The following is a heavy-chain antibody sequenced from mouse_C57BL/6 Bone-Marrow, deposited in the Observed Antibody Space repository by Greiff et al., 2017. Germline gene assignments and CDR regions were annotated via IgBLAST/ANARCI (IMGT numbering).Heavy chain of an antibody. V-gene: IGHV1-54*01. J-gene: IGHJ4*01. D-gene: IGHD2-2*01. CDR3: AKTVYYGYDYYYAMDY. CDR1: GYAFTNYL. Sequence: QVQLQQSGAELVRPGTSVKVSCKASGYAFTNYLIEWVKQRPGQGLEWIGVINPGSGGTNYNEKFKGKATLTADKSSSTAYMQLSSLTSEDSAVYFCAKTVYYGYDYYYAMDYWGQGTSVTVSS. CDR2: INPGSGGT.